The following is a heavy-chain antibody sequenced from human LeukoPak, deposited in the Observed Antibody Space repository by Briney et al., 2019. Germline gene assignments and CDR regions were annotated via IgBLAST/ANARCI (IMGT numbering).Heavy chain of an antibody. D-gene: IGHD4-17*01. J-gene: IGHJ4*02. CDR2: IKSKTDGGTT. CDR1: GFTFSDYW. CDR3: TTDSGGGDYVIGY. V-gene: IGHV3-15*01. Sequence: GGSLRLSCVASGFTFSDYWMSWVRQAPGKGLEWVGRIKSKTDGGTTDYAAPVKGRFTISRDDSKNTLYLQMNSLKTEDTAVYYCTTDSGGGDYVIGYWGQGTLVTVSS.